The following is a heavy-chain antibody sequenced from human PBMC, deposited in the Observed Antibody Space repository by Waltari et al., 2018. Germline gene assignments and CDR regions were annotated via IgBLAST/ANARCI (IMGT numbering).Heavy chain of an antibody. CDR1: NSSISSYY. J-gene: IGHJ4*02. CDR3: ARARTYSTGYYFDY. D-gene: IGHD3-22*01. V-gene: IGHV4-4*07. Sequence: QVQLQESGPGLVKPSETLSLTCTVSNSSISSYYWTWIRQPAGKGLEWIGRIYISGSTNYNPSLKSRVTMSVDTSKNQFSLKLSSVTAADTAVYYCARARTYSTGYYFDYWGQGALVTVSS. CDR2: IYISGST.